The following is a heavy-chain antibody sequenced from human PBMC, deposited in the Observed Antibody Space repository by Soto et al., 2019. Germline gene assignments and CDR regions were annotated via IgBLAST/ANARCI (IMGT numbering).Heavy chain of an antibody. CDR3: ARVISSRDEYFDY. D-gene: IGHD2-2*01. CDR2: ISHTGTT. V-gene: IGHV4-61*05. Sequence: PSETLSLTCTVSGVSVSSGSFYWAWIRQPPGKGLEWIGEISHTGTTNYNPSLKSRVTMSVDKPKNQFSLNLTSVTAADTAVYYCARVISSRDEYFDYWGQGTVVTVSS. J-gene: IGHJ4*02. CDR1: GVSVSSGSFY.